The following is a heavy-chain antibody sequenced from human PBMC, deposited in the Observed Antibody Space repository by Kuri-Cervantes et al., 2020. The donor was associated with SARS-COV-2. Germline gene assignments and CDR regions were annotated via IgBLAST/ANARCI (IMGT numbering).Heavy chain of an antibody. CDR1: GFTFSSYG. CDR3: ARGVYCSSTSCYKGYFQH. CDR2: ISYDGSNK. V-gene: IGHV3-30*03. D-gene: IGHD2-2*02. J-gene: IGHJ1*01. Sequence: GGSLRLSCAASGFTFSSYGMHWVRQAPGKGLEWVAVISYDGSNKYYADSVKGRFTISRENAKNSLYLQMNSLRAEDTAVYYCARGVYCSSTSCYKGYFQHWGQGTLVTVSS.